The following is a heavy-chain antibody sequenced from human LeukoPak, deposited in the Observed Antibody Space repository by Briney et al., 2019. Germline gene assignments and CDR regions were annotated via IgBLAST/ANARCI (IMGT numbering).Heavy chain of an antibody. CDR2: IYHSGST. V-gene: IGHV4-38-2*02. Sequence: SETLSLTCTVSGYSISSGYYWGWIRQPPGKGLEWIGTIYHSGSTYYNPSLKSRVTISVDTSKNQFSLKLSSVTAADTAVYYCATTLSHDAFDIWGQGTMVTVSS. CDR1: GYSISSGYY. CDR3: ATTLSHDAFDI. J-gene: IGHJ3*02. D-gene: IGHD4-11*01.